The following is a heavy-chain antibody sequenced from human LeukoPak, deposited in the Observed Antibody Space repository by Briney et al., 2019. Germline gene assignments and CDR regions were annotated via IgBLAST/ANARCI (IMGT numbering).Heavy chain of an antibody. J-gene: IGHJ4*02. V-gene: IGHV5-51*01. D-gene: IGHD3-3*01. CDR2: IYPGDSDT. CDR1: GYSFTSYW. Sequence: GESLKISCKGSGYSFTSYWIGWVRQMPGKGLEWMGIIYPGDSDTRYSPSFQGQVTISADQSISTAYLQWSSLKASDTAMYYCARNLGRDFWSGYYYYWGQGTLVTVSS. CDR3: ARNLGRDFWSGYYYY.